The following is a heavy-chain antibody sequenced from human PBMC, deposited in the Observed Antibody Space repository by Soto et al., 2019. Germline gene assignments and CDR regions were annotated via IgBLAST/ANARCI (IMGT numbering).Heavy chain of an antibody. Sequence: QITLKESGPPLVKPTQTLTLTCTFSGFSLSTSGVGVVWIRQPPGKALEWLGIIYCDDDKRYSPSLKSRLTITKDTSKNQVVLRMTNMDPVDTAAYYCAHISFGPQIYWYYYMDVWGKGTTVTVS. J-gene: IGHJ6*03. CDR1: GFSLSTSGVG. V-gene: IGHV2-5*02. CDR2: IYCDDDK. CDR3: AHISFGPQIYWYYYMDV. D-gene: IGHD3-10*01.